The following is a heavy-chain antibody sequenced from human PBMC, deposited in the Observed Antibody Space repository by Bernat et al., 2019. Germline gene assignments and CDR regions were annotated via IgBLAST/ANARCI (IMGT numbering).Heavy chain of an antibody. D-gene: IGHD6-19*01. CDR3: GEVDGGYRSDWYPIEY. CDR2: ISHDGSNK. CDR1: GFTFSSYG. V-gene: IGHV3-30*03. J-gene: IGHJ4*02. Sequence: QVHLVESGGGVVQPGWSLRLSCAASGFTFSSYGMHWVRQAPGKGLEWVAVISHDGSNKYYADSVKGRFTISRDNSKTTLYLQMNSLRVEDTAVYYCGEVDGGYRSDWYPIEYWGQGTQVTVSS.